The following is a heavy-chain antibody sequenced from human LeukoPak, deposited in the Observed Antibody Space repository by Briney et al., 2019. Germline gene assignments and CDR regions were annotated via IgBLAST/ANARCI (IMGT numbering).Heavy chain of an antibody. CDR1: GYTFTSYG. CDR2: ISAYNGNT. J-gene: IGHJ5*02. V-gene: IGHV1-18*01. CDR3: ARDPRQTYYYDSSGYYYSTVWFDP. Sequence: ASVKVSCKASGYTFTSYGISWVRQAPGQGLEWIGWISAYNGNTNYAQKLQGRVTMTTDTSTSTAYMELRSLRSDDTAVYYCARDPRQTYYYDSSGYYYSTVWFDPWGQGTLVTVSS. D-gene: IGHD3-22*01.